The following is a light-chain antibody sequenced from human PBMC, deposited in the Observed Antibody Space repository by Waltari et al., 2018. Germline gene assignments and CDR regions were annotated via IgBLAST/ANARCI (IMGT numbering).Light chain of an antibody. V-gene: IGKV1-9*01. Sequence: DIQLTQSPSFLSPSVGDRVTITCRASQGISSYLVWYQQKPGKAPKVLISAASTLQTGVPSRFSGSGSGTEFTLTISSLQPEDFATYYCQQVNGYPLTFGRGTKVEIK. CDR2: AAS. J-gene: IGKJ4*01. CDR3: QQVNGYPLT. CDR1: QGISSY.